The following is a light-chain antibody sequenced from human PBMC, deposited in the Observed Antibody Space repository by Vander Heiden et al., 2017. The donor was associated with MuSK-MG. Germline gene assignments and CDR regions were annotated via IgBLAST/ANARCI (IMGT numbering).Light chain of an antibody. CDR2: AAS. CDR1: QSISSY. J-gene: IGKJ3*01. Sequence: DIQMTQSPSSLSASVGDRVTITCRASQSISSYLNWYQQKPGKAPKLLIYAASSLQSGVPSRFSGSGSGTDFTLTISSLQPEDFATYYCQQCYSTPFTFGPWTKVDIK. CDR3: QQCYSTPFT. V-gene: IGKV1-39*01.